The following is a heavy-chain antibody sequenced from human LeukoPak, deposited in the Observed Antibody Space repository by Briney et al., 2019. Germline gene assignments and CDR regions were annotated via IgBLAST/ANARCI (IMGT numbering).Heavy chain of an antibody. CDR1: GFTFSSYG. CDR3: AKLRTQAVAGTGDAFDI. Sequence: GRSLRLSCAASGFTFSSYGMHWVRQAPGKGLEWVAVISYDGSNKYYADSVKGRFTISRDNSKNTLYLQMNSLRAEDTAVYYCAKLRTQAVAGTGDAFDIWGQGTMVTVSS. D-gene: IGHD6-19*01. CDR2: ISYDGSNK. J-gene: IGHJ3*02. V-gene: IGHV3-30*18.